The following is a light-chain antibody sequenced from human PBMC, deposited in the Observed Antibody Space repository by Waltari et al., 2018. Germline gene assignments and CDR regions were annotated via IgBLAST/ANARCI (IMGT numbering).Light chain of an antibody. J-gene: IGKJ1*01. CDR2: AAS. Sequence: DIQMTQSPSSLSASVGDRVHITCRASQSISSYLNWYQHKPGKAPKLLIYAASSLQSGVPSRFSGSGSGTDFTLTISSLQPEDFATYYCQQSYSTPWTFGQGTKVEIK. CDR1: QSISSY. V-gene: IGKV1-39*01. CDR3: QQSYSTPWT.